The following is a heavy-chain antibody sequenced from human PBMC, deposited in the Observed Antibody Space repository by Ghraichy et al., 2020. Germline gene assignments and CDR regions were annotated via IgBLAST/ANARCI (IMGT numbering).Heavy chain of an antibody. CDR1: GDSVSSNSAA. CDR2: TYYRSKWYN. CDR3: AREGTLGGYYDSSGTSAFDI. Sequence: SQTLSLTCAISGDSVSSNSAAWNWIRQSPSRGLEWLGRTYYRSKWYNDYAVSVKSRITINPDTSKNQFSLQLNSVTPEDTAVYYCAREGTLGGYYDSSGTSAFDIWGQGTMVTVSS. D-gene: IGHD3-22*01. J-gene: IGHJ3*02. V-gene: IGHV6-1*01.